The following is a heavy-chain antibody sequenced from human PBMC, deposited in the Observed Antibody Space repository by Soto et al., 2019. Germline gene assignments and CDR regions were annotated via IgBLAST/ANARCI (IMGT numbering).Heavy chain of an antibody. V-gene: IGHV1-24*01. CDR3: ATAYYDFWSGPTPGDYFDY. D-gene: IGHD3-3*01. CDR1: GYTLTELS. Sequence: EASVKVSCKVSGYTLTELSMHWVRQAPGKGLEWMGGFDPEDGETIYAQKFQGRVTMTEDTSTDTAYMELSSLRSEDTAVYYCATAYYDFWSGPTPGDYFDYWGQGTLVTVSS. J-gene: IGHJ4*02. CDR2: FDPEDGET.